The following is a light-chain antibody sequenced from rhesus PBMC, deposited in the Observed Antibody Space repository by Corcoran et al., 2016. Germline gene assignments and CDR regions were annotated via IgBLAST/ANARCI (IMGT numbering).Light chain of an antibody. CDR2: AAS. Sequence: EIVLTQSPATLSLSPGERATPSCRVSQSFSSSLAWYQQKPGQAPRLLIYAASSRATGIPDRFWGRGSGTDFTRTISSLEPEDVGIYYCQQFNNWTFGQGTKVEI. CDR1: QSFSSS. J-gene: IGKJ1*01. CDR3: QQFNNWT. V-gene: IGKV3-17*01.